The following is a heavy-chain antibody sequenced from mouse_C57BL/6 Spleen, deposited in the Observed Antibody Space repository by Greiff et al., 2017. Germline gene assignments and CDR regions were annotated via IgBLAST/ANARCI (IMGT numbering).Heavy chain of an antibody. CDR2: IDPSDSYT. CDR1: GYTFTSYW. Sequence: VKLMESGAELVKPGASVKLSCKASGYTFTSYWMQWVKQRPGQGLEWIGEIDPSDSYTNYNQKFKGKATLTVDTSSSTAYMQLSSLTSEDSAVYYCAYLFAYWGQGTLVTVSA. CDR3: AYLFAY. V-gene: IGHV1-50*01. J-gene: IGHJ3*01. D-gene: IGHD2-1*01.